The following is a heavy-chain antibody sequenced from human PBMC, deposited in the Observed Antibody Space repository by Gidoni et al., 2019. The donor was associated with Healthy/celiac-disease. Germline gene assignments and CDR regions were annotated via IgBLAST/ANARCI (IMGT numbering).Heavy chain of an antibody. CDR3: ARHWWDCSSTSCYYYFDY. D-gene: IGHD2-2*01. CDR2: IYYSGST. J-gene: IGHJ4*02. V-gene: IGHV4-39*01. CDR1: GGSLRSSSYY. Sequence: QLQLQASGPGLVKPSETLSLTCTVSGGSLRSSSYYWGWIRQPPGKGLEWIGSIYYSGSTYYNPSLKSRVTISVDTSKNQFSLKLSSVTAADTAVYYCARHWWDCSSTSCYYYFDYWGQGTLVTVSS.